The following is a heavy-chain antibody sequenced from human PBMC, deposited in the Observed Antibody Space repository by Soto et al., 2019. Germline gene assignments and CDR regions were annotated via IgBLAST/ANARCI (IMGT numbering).Heavy chain of an antibody. CDR1: GFTFNNDA. CDR2: ISDTGAT. V-gene: IGHV3-23*01. J-gene: IGHJ4*02. Sequence: GXSLRLSCAASGFTFNNDAMSWVRQAPGSGLECVSAISDTGATFYADSVKGRFTISRDNSRNTLYLQMDSLSAEDTAIYYCAKFVQVSGIDYWGQGTQVTVSS. CDR3: AKFVQVSGIDY. D-gene: IGHD1-20*01.